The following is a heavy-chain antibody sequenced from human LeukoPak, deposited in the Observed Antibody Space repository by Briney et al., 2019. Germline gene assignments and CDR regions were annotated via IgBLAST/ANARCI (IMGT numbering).Heavy chain of an antibody. J-gene: IGHJ4*02. D-gene: IGHD6-6*01. CDR1: GYTFPSYF. CDR2: INPTGGST. Sequence: GASVKVSCKASGYTFPSYFMHWVRQAPGQGLEWMGIINPTGGSTTYAQKFQGRVTMTRDTSMSTVYMELSSLRSDDTAVYYCARTAARRFDYWGQGTLVTVSS. V-gene: IGHV1-46*01. CDR3: ARTAARRFDY.